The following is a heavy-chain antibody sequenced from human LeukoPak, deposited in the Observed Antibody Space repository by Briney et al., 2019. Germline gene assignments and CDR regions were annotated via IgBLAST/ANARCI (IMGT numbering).Heavy chain of an antibody. CDR2: ISSSSSYI. J-gene: IGHJ4*02. V-gene: IGHV3-21*01. CDR1: GFTFSSYS. Sequence: GGSLRLSCAASGFTFSSYSMNWVRQAPGKGLEWVSSISSSSSYIYYADSVKGRFTISRDNSKNTLYLQMNSLRAEDTAVYYCARGPLPELLGDYFDYWGQGTLVTVSS. CDR3: ARGPLPELLGDYFDY. D-gene: IGHD1-26*01.